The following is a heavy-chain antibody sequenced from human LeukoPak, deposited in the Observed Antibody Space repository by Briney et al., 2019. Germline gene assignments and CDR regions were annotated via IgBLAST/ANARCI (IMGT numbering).Heavy chain of an antibody. CDR3: ARDKGLPSPDRYYYYYYGMDV. CDR2: ISAYNGNT. Sequence: ASVKVSCKASGYTFTSYGISWVRQAPGQGLEWMGWISAYNGNTNYAQKLQGRVTMTTDTSTSTAYMELRSLRSDDTAVYYCARDKGLPSPDRYYYYYYGMDVWGQGTTVTVSS. V-gene: IGHV1-18*01. J-gene: IGHJ6*02. CDR1: GYTFTSYG.